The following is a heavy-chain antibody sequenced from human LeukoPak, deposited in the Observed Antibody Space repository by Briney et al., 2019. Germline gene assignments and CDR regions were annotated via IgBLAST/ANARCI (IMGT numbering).Heavy chain of an antibody. CDR3: ASPTQIAAAGTGAFDI. V-gene: IGHV3-21*01. J-gene: IGHJ3*02. D-gene: IGHD6-13*01. CDR1: GFSFSSYS. CDR2: ISSSSSYI. Sequence: GGSLRLSCAASGFSFSSYSMNWVRQAPGKGLEWVSSISSSSSYIYYADSVKGRFTISRDNAKNSLYLQMNSLRAEDTAVYYCASPTQIAAAGTGAFDIWGQGTMVTVSS.